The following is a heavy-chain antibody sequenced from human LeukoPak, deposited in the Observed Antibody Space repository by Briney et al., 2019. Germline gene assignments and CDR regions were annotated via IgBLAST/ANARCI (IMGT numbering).Heavy chain of an antibody. J-gene: IGHJ4*02. CDR2: INSDGSST. D-gene: IGHD3-22*01. CDR3: ASPYYYDSSTYDY. V-gene: IGHV3-74*01. CDR1: GFTFSSYT. Sequence: PGGSLRLSCAASGFTFSSYTMNWVRQAPGKGLVWVSRINSDGSSTSYADSVKGRFTISRDNAKNTLYLQVNSLRAEDTAVYYCASPYYYDSSTYDYWGQGTLVTVSS.